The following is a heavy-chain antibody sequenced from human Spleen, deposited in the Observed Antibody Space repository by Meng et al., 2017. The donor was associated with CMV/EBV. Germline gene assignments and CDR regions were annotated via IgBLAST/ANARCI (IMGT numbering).Heavy chain of an antibody. CDR3: AKTLNGYGGEDS. Sequence: GGSLRLSCAASGFTFGSYAMSWVRQAPGKGLEWVAFIRYDGSNKYYADSVKGRLTISRDYSKNTLYLQMNSLRAEDTAVYYCAKTLNGYGGEDSWGQGTLVTVSS. CDR1: GFTFGSYA. CDR2: IRYDGSNK. V-gene: IGHV3-30*02. J-gene: IGHJ4*02. D-gene: IGHD5-18*01.